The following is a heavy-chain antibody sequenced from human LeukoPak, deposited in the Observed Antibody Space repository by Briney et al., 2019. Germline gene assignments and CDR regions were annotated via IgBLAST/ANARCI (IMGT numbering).Heavy chain of an antibody. CDR2: IYPGDSDT. CDR3: ARRSYVWGSYRLAHFDY. D-gene: IGHD3-16*02. Sequence: GESLKISCKGSGSGFTSYWIGWVRQMPGKGLEWMGIIYPGDSDTRYSPSFQGQVTISADKSISTAYLQWSSLKASDTAMYYCARRSYVWGSYRLAHFDYWGQGTLVTVSS. J-gene: IGHJ4*02. CDR1: GSGFTSYW. V-gene: IGHV5-51*01.